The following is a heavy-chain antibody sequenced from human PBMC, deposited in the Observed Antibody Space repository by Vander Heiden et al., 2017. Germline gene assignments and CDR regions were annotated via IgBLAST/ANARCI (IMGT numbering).Heavy chain of an antibody. D-gene: IGHD3-3*01. Sequence: QVQLVESGGGLVKPGGSLRLSCAASGFTFRDYYMSWIRQAPGKGLELVSYISRSGSTIYYADSVKGRFTISRDNAKNSLYLQMNSLRAEDTAVYYCARAVTIFGVVTHDAFDIWGQGTMVTVSS. CDR2: ISRSGSTI. J-gene: IGHJ3*02. CDR3: ARAVTIFGVVTHDAFDI. V-gene: IGHV3-11*01. CDR1: GFTFRDYY.